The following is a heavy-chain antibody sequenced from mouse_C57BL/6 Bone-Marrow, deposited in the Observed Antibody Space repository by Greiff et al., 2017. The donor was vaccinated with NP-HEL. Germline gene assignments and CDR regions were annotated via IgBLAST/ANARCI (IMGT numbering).Heavy chain of an antibody. Sequence: VQLQESGPELVKPGASVKISCKASGYAFSSSWMNWVKQRPGKGLEWIGRIYPGDGDTNYNEKFKSKATLTVDKSSSTAYMQLSSLTSEDSAVYYCARRGVYYEGYYAMDYWGQGTSVTVSS. J-gene: IGHJ4*01. D-gene: IGHD2-4*01. CDR3: ARRGVYYEGYYAMDY. CDR1: GYAFSSSW. CDR2: IYPGDGDT. V-gene: IGHV1-82*01.